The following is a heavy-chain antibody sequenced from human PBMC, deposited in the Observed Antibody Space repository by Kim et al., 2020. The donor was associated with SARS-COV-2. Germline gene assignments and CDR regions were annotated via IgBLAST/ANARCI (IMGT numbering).Heavy chain of an antibody. D-gene: IGHD2-2*01. Sequence: ASVKVSCKASGYTFTNYAIHWLRQAPGQRLEWMGWINAGNGNTKYSQKFQARVTISRDTSATTAYMEVSSLRSEDTAVFYCARVRDCNSDNCYVELDYWGQGTLVTVSS. V-gene: IGHV1-3*01. CDR3: ARVRDCNSDNCYVELDY. CDR2: INAGNGNT. J-gene: IGHJ4*02. CDR1: GYTFTNYA.